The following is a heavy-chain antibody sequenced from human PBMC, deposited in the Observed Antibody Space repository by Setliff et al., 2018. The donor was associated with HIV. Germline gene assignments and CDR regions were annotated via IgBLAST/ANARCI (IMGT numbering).Heavy chain of an antibody. D-gene: IGHD1-26*01. CDR2: IYISGST. J-gene: IGHJ4*02. CDR1: GGSISSGSYY. CDR3: ARYRRDDYYLTAYFDS. Sequence: PSETLSLTCTVSGGSISSGSYYWSWIRQPAGKGLELIGRIYISGSTNYNPSLKNRVTISVDTSKNQFSLKLSSLTAADTAVYYCARYRRDDYYLTAYFDSWGQGTLVTVSS. V-gene: IGHV4-61*02.